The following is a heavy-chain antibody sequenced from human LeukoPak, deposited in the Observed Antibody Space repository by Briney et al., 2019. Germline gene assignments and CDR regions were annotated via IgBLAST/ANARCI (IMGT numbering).Heavy chain of an antibody. CDR2: ISGSGGGP. J-gene: IGHJ4*02. CDR3: ASGTRVTSLDY. Sequence: GGSLRLSCAASGFTFGNYAMTWVRQAPGEGLEWVSSISGSGGGPIYADSVKGRFTISRDNSKNTNSLRAEDTAVYYCASGTRVTSLDYWGQGALVTVSS. D-gene: IGHD4-17*01. V-gene: IGHV3-23*01. CDR1: GFTFGNYA.